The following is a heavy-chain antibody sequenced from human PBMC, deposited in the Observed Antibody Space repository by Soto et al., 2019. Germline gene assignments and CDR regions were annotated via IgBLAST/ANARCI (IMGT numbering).Heavy chain of an antibody. Sequence: GGSLRLSCAASGFTFSSYAMSWVRQAPGKGLEWVSAISGSGGSTYYADSVKGRFTISRDNSKNTLYLQMNSLRAEDTAVYYCAKFTTGDFWSGYLDYWGQGTLVTVAS. CDR3: AKFTTGDFWSGYLDY. V-gene: IGHV3-23*01. J-gene: IGHJ4*02. CDR1: GFTFSSYA. D-gene: IGHD3-3*01. CDR2: ISGSGGST.